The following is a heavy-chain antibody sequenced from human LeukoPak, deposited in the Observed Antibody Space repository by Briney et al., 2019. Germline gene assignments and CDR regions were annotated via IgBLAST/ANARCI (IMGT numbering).Heavy chain of an antibody. D-gene: IGHD3-22*01. J-gene: IGHJ4*02. V-gene: IGHV1-2*02. CDR2: INPNSGGT. CDR3: ARVGYYYDSSGYYAY. Sequence: GASVKVSCKASGYTFTGYYMHWVRQAPGQGHEWMGWINPNSGGTNYAQKFQGRVTMTRDTSISTAYMELSRLRSDDTAVYYCARVGYYYDSSGYYAYWGQGTLLTVSS. CDR1: GYTFTGYY.